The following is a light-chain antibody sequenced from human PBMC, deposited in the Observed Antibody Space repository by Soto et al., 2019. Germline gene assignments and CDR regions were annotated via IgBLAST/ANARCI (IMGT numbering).Light chain of an antibody. J-gene: IGLJ2*01. CDR3: SSYTSSSTLI. V-gene: IGLV2-14*01. CDR2: EVS. Sequence: QSALTQPASVSGSPGQSIAISCTGTSSDIGDYNYVSWYQQHPGKAPKLMIYEVSYRPSGVSNRFSGSKSGSTASLTISGLRPEDEADYYCSSYTSSSTLIFGGGTKLTVL. CDR1: SSDIGDYNY.